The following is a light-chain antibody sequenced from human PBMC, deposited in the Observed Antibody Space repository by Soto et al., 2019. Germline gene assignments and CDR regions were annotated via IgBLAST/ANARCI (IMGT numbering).Light chain of an antibody. CDR3: HQCYSSRT. J-gene: IGKJ1*01. CDR2: GAS. V-gene: IGKV3-20*01. Sequence: EIVLTQSPGTLSLSPGERASLSCRASQSLTSSYLAWYQQKPGQAPRLLIYGASSRATGIPDRFSGSGSGTDFTLTSSRLEPEDFAVYYCHQCYSSRTFGQGTKVEIK. CDR1: QSLTSSY.